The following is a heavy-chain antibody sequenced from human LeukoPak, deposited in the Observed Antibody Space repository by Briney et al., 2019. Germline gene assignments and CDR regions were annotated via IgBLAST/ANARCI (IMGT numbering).Heavy chain of an antibody. CDR2: INSDGSST. V-gene: IGHV3-74*01. D-gene: IGHD3-10*01. Sequence: PGGPLRLSCAASGFTFSSYWMHWVRQAPGKGLVRVSRINSDGSSTSYADSVKGRFTISRDNAKNTLYLQMNSLRAEDTAVYYCAREHVLLWFGETYNWFDPWGQGTLVTVSS. CDR3: AREHVLLWFGETYNWFDP. J-gene: IGHJ5*02. CDR1: GFTFSSYW.